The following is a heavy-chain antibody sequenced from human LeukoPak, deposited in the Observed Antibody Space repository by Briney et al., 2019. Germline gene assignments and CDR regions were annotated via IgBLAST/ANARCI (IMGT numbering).Heavy chain of an antibody. CDR2: ISGSDART. J-gene: IGHJ4*02. V-gene: IGHV3-23*01. CDR1: GFTFSSNA. Sequence: PGGSLRLSCAASGFTFSSNAMSWVRQAPGKGLEWVSAISGSDARTYYADSVKGRFPISRDNSKNTLYLQMSSLRAEDTAVYYCAKPLSGWYSFDYWGQGTLVTVSS. D-gene: IGHD6-19*01. CDR3: AKPLSGWYSFDY.